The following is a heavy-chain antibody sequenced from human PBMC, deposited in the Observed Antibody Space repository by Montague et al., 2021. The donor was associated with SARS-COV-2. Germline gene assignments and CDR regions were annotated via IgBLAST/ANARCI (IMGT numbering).Heavy chain of an antibody. D-gene: IGHD3-3*01. Sequence: SETRSLTCTVSGGSISSYYWSWIRQPAGKGLEWIGRIYTSGSTNXNPSLKSRVTMSVDTSTNQFSLKLSSVTAADTAVYYCAREGGITIFGVVIGSPYYYYMDVWGKGTTVTVSS. V-gene: IGHV4-4*07. CDR1: GGSISSYY. CDR2: IYTSGST. CDR3: AREGGITIFGVVIGSPYYYYMDV. J-gene: IGHJ6*03.